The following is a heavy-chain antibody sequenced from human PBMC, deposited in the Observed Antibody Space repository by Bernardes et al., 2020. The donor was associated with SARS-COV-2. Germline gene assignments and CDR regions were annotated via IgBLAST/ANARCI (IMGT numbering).Heavy chain of an antibody. V-gene: IGHV1-18*04. CDR3: AVNTGNFYYGVDV. J-gene: IGHJ6*02. CDR1: GSDFNNYGFTSYG. Sequence: ASVKVSCKTSGSDFNNYGFTSYGFSWVRQAPGQGLEWMGWITAYNLNTDYAQNFRGRVTMTADTSTSTVYMELRSLRSDDTAMYYCAVNTGNFYYGVDVWGQGTTGTVSS. D-gene: IGHD3-10*01. CDR2: ITAYNLNT.